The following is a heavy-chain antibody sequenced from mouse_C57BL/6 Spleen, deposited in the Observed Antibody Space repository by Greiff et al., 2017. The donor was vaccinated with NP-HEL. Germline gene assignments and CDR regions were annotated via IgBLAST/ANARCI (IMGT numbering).Heavy chain of an antibody. CDR2: IDPSDSYT. J-gene: IGHJ4*01. Sequence: QVQLQQPGAELVKPGASVKLSCKASGYTFTSYWMQWVKQRPGQGLEWIGEIDPSDSYTNYNQKFKGKATLTVDTSSSTAYMQLSSLTSEDSAVYYCARSTYRPMAMDYWGQGTSVTVSS. CDR3: ARSTYRPMAMDY. D-gene: IGHD2-12*01. CDR1: GYTFTSYW. V-gene: IGHV1-50*01.